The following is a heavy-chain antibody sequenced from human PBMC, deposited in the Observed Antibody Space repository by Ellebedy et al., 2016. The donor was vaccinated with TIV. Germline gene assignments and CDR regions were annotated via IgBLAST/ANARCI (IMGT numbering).Heavy chain of an antibody. D-gene: IGHD5-24*01. V-gene: IGHV3-7*01. CDR2: LKQDGREE. CDR3: ARDQMATIPY. Sequence: GESLKISCVASGFTFSSYWMSWVRQAPGRGLEWVANLKQDGREEYYVDSVKGRFTISRDNAKNSLYLQMNSLRAEDTAVYYCARDQMATIPYWGQGTLVTVSS. J-gene: IGHJ4*02. CDR1: GFTFSSYW.